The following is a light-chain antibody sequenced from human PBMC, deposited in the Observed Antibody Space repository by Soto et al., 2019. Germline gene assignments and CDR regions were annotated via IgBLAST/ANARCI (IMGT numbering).Light chain of an antibody. CDR1: QSVSSK. J-gene: IGKJ1*01. V-gene: IGKV3-15*01. CDR3: QQYNNWPPWT. CDR2: GAS. Sequence: EIVMTQSPATQSVSPGERATLSCRASQSVSSKLAWYQQKPGQAPRLLIHGASTKATGVPARFSGSGSGTEFTLTISSLQSEDFAVYYCQQYNNWPPWTFGQGTKVEIK.